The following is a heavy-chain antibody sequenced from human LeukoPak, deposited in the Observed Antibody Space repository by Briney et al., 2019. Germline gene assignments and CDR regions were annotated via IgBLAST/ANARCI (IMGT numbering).Heavy chain of an antibody. CDR1: GFTFSSYW. J-gene: IGHJ4*02. D-gene: IGHD2-2*01. V-gene: IGHV3-7*01. CDR2: IKQDGSEK. Sequence: GGSLRLSCAASGFTFSSYWMSWVRQAPGKGLEWVANIKQDGSEKYYVDSVKGRFTISGDNAKNSLYLQMNSLRAEDTAVYYCARDDGIVVPYYFDYWGQGTLVTVSS. CDR3: ARDDGIVVPYYFDY.